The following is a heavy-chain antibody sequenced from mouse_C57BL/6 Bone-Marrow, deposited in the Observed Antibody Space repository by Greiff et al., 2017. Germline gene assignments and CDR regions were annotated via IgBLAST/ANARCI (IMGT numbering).Heavy chain of an antibody. CDR1: GVDFSRYW. V-gene: IGHV4-1*01. Sequence: APGGVDFSRYWMSWVRRAPGKGLEWIGEINPDSSTINYAPSLKDKFIISRDNAKNTLYLQMSKVRSEDTALYYCAREGSNYDYYAMDYWGQGTSVTVSS. CDR2: INPDSSTI. D-gene: IGHD2-5*01. CDR3: AREGSNYDYYAMDY. J-gene: IGHJ4*01.